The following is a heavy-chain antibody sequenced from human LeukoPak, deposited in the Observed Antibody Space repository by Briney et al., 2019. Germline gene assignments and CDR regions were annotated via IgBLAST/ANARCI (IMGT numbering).Heavy chain of an antibody. D-gene: IGHD3-9*01. CDR2: ISAYNGNT. V-gene: IGHV1-18*01. Sequence: ASLKVSCKASGYTFTSYGISWVRQAPGQGLEWMGWISAYNGNTNFAQKLQGGVTMTTDTSTSTAYMDLRSLRSDDTAVYYCARDQAATNTQVRFCLDWGQGTLVTVSS. CDR1: GYTFTSYG. CDR3: ARDQAATNTQVRFCLD. J-gene: IGHJ4*02.